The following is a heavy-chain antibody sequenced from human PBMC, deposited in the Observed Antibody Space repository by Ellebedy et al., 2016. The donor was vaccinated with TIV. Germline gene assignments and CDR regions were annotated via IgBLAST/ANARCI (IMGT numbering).Heavy chain of an antibody. CDR2: MSYSGST. V-gene: IGHV4-59*08. CDR1: GASISSYY. CDR3: ARGRDAYPGYFDY. Sequence: MPSETLSLTCNVSGASISSYYLNWIRQSPGKGLEWIGDMSYSGSTNYNPSLKSRVTISVDTSKNQFSLNLSSVTAADTAVYYCARGRDAYPGYFDYWGQGIPVTVSS. D-gene: IGHD5-24*01. J-gene: IGHJ4*02.